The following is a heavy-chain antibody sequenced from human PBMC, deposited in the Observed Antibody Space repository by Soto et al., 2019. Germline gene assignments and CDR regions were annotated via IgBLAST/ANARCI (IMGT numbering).Heavy chain of an antibody. Sequence: ASVKVSCKASGYTLTELSMHWVRQAPGKGLEWMGGFDPEDGETIYAQKFQGRVTMTEDTSTDKAYMELSSLRSEDTAVYYCATDLNQLLLYPGVDAFDIWGQGTMVTVSS. D-gene: IGHD2-2*02. V-gene: IGHV1-24*01. J-gene: IGHJ3*02. CDR3: ATDLNQLLLYPGVDAFDI. CDR1: GYTLTELS. CDR2: FDPEDGET.